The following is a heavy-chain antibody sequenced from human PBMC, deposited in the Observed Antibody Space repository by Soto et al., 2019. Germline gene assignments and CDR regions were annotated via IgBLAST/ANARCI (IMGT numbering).Heavy chain of an antibody. V-gene: IGHV4-4*02. CDR1: GGSISSSNW. CDR3: ARHIAVTGTRGFDY. D-gene: IGHD6-19*01. Sequence: QVQLQESGPGLVKPSGTLSLTCAVSGGSISSSNWWSWVRQPPGKGREWIGEIYHSGTANYNPSLKSRVTISMDKSNNQISLDLSSVTAADSAVYFCARHIAVTGTRGFDYWGQGTLVTVSS. CDR2: IYHSGTA. J-gene: IGHJ4*02.